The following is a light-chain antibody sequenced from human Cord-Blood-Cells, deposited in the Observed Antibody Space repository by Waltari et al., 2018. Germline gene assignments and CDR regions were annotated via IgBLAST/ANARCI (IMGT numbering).Light chain of an antibody. CDR3: QAWDSSTHVV. CDR1: KLGDKY. CDR2: QDS. V-gene: IGLV3-1*01. Sequence: YELTQPPSVSVSPGQTASITCSGDKLGDKYACWYQQKPGQSPVLVIYQDSKRPSGIPERFSGSNSGNTATLTISGTQAMDEADYYCQAWDSSTHVVFGGGTKLTVL. J-gene: IGLJ2*01.